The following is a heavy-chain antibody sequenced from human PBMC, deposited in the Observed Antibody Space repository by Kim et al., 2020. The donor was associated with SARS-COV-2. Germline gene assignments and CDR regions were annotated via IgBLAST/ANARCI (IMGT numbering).Heavy chain of an antibody. D-gene: IGHD2-15*01. CDR2: INQNGRER. Sequence: GGSLRLSCAASGFTLSNYWMTWVRQAPGKGLEWVANINQNGRERYDILSVTVRGTISRDNANYSKYLQMNILRHKNSASSVCFCAPAAVYWGQGTLVTVS. CDR3: FCAPAAVY. J-gene: IGHJ4*02. V-gene: IGHV3-7*01. CDR1: GFTLSNYW.